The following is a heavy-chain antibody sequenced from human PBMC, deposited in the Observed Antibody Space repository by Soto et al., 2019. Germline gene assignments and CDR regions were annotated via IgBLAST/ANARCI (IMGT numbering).Heavy chain of an antibody. Sequence: QVQLVESGGGVVQPGRSLRLSCAASGFTFSSYGMHWVRQAPGKGLEWVAVISYDGSNKYYADSVKGRFTISRDNSKNTLYLQMNSLRAEDTAVYYCAGNIVYWGQGTLVTVSS. J-gene: IGHJ4*02. CDR3: AGNIVY. CDR2: ISYDGSNK. CDR1: GFTFSSYG. V-gene: IGHV3-30*03.